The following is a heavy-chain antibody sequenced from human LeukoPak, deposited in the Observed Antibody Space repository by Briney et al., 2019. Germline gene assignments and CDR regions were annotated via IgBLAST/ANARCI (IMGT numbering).Heavy chain of an antibody. CDR2: IREDGTEK. CDR1: GFTFSGAW. J-gene: IGHJ4*02. Sequence: GGSLRLSCTASGFTFSGAWMAWVRQAPGKGLEWVANIREDGTEKNYVDSVKGRFTISRDNAKNSLFLQMSNLRDDDTAIYYCARHVGISFWGQGTLVTVSS. V-gene: IGHV3-7*01. D-gene: IGHD7-27*01. CDR3: ARHVGISF.